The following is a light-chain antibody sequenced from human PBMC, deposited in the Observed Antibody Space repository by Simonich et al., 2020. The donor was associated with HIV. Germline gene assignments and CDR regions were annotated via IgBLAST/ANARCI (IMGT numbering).Light chain of an antibody. V-gene: IGKV3D-20*01. CDR3: QQYNLGLT. CDR1: QSVSRSY. Sequence: IVLTQSSATLSLSSGERATLSCGASQSVSRSYLAWYQPKPGLAPRLLIYDAPSRATGIPDRFSGSGSGTDFTLTISRLEPEDFAVYYCQQYNLGLTFGGGTKVEIK. CDR2: DAP. J-gene: IGKJ4*01.